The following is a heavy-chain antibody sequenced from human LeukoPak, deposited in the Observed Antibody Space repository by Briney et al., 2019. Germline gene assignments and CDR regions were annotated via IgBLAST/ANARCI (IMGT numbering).Heavy chain of an antibody. V-gene: IGHV1-69*13. Sequence: SVKVSCKASGGTFTSYAISWVRQAPGQGLEWMGGIIPIFGTANYAQKFQGRVTITADESTSTAYMELSSLRSEDTAVYYCARGASGESYYDFWSGYFYGMDVWGQGTTVTVSS. CDR1: GGTFTSYA. CDR3: ARGASGESYYDFWSGYFYGMDV. CDR2: IIPIFGTA. D-gene: IGHD3-3*01. J-gene: IGHJ6*02.